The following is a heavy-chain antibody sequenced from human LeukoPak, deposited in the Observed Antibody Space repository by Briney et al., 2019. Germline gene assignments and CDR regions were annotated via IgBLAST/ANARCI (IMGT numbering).Heavy chain of an antibody. CDR1: GFTFSSYS. CDR2: ISGSSSYI. V-gene: IGHV3-21*01. Sequence: PGGSLRLSCAASGFTFSSYSMNWVRQAPGKGLEWVSSISGSSSYIYYADSVKGRFTISRDNAKNSLYLQMNSLRAEDTALYYCARDPWVGEYGAFDIWGQGTMVTVSS. J-gene: IGHJ3*02. CDR3: ARDPWVGEYGAFDI. D-gene: IGHD3-10*01.